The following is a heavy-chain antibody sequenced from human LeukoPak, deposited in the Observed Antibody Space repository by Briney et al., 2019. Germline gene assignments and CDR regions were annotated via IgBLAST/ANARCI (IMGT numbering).Heavy chain of an antibody. CDR2: ISANNGNT. V-gene: IGHV1-18*01. Sequence: GASVKVSCKASGYTFTSYGISWARQAPGQGLEWMGWISANNGNTNYAQKLQGRVTMTTDTSTSTAYMELRSLRSDDTAVYYCARGETDDILTGYYLGPPDYWGQGTLVTVSS. CDR1: GYTFTSYG. J-gene: IGHJ4*02. D-gene: IGHD3-9*01. CDR3: ARGETDDILTGYYLGPPDY.